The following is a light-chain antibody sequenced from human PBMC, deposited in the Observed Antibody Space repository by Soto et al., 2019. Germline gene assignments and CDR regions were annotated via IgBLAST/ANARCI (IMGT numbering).Light chain of an antibody. V-gene: IGLV2-14*01. Sequence: QSVLTQPSSLSVSPGQSITISFTGTSSDVGGYNYVSCYQQHPGNAPRLMIYEVNNRPSGVPNRFSGSKSGNTASLTISGLQAEDEADYYCSSKTSSRTPFVFGTGTKVTVL. CDR2: EVN. CDR3: SSKTSSRTPFV. CDR1: SSDVGGYNY. J-gene: IGLJ1*01.